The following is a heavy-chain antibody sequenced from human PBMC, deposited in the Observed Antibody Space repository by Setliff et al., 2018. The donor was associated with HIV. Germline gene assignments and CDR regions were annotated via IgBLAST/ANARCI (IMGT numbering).Heavy chain of an antibody. CDR3: ARDLIPLQYYFDY. D-gene: IGHD4-4*01. Sequence: VSCKASGYTFTSYSISWVRQAPGQGLEWMGWINTYSGNTNYAQKLQGRVTMTTDTSTSTAYMELRSLRSDDTAVYYCARDLIPLQYYFDYWGQGTLVTVPQ. J-gene: IGHJ4*02. CDR1: GYTFTSYS. CDR2: INTYSGNT. V-gene: IGHV1-18*01.